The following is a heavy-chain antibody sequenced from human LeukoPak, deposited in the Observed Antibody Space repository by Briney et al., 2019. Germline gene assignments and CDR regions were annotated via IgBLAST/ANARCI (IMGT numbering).Heavy chain of an antibody. D-gene: IGHD4-23*01. V-gene: IGHV1-2*02. CDR3: ARRRNHNGGNSPPNAFDI. CDR2: INPNSGGT. J-gene: IGHJ3*02. CDR1: GYTFTGYY. Sequence: ASVKVSCKASGYTFTGYYMHWVRQAPGQGLEWMGWINPNSGGTNYAQKFQGRVTMTRDTSISTAYMELSRLRSDDTAVYYCARRRNHNGGNSPPNAFDIWGQGTMVTVSS.